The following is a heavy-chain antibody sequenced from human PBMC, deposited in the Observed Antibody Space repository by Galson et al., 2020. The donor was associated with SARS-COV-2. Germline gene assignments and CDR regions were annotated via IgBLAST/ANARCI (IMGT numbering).Heavy chain of an antibody. CDR1: GYSISSGYY. CDR3: AVSVSGRVDY. D-gene: IGHD1-26*01. V-gene: IGHV4-38-2*02. CDR2: IYHSGST. J-gene: IGHJ4*02. Sequence: SETLSLTCTVPGYSISSGYYWGWIRQPPGKGLEWIGSIYHSGSTYYNPSLKSRVTISVDTSKNQFSLKLSSVTAADTAVYYCAVSVSGRVDYWGQGTLVTVSS.